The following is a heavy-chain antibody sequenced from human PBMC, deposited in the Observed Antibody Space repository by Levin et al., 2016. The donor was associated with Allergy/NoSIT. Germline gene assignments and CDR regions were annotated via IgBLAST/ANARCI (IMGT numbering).Heavy chain of an antibody. J-gene: IGHJ4*02. CDR3: ARGLSYSYGSSGYYEVGY. V-gene: IGHV4-39*07. CDR1: GGSVSSATYY. Sequence: ETLSLTCSVSGGSVSSATYYWSWIRQPPGKGLEWIGSIYHSGNTYYNPSLKSRVNISQDTSNNQFSLRLSSVTAADTAVYYCARGLSYSYGSSGYYEVGYWGQGTLVTVSS. D-gene: IGHD3-22*01. CDR2: IYHSGNT.